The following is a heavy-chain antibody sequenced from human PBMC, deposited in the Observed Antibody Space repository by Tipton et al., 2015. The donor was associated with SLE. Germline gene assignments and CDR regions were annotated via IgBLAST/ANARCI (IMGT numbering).Heavy chain of an antibody. CDR1: GGSISSSGYY. Sequence: TLSLTCTVSGGSISSSGYYWGWIRQPPGKGLEWIGTIYYSGGTSYNPSLKSRVTISVDTSKNQFSLKLNSVTAGDTAVYYCAGQGTTRSPFDYWGQGTLVTVSS. D-gene: IGHD1-14*01. CDR3: AGQGTTRSPFDY. CDR2: IYYSGGT. J-gene: IGHJ4*02. V-gene: IGHV4-39*07.